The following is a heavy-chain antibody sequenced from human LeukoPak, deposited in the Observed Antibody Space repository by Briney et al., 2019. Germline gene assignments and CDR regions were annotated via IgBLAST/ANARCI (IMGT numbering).Heavy chain of an antibody. CDR3: ASPSKWELSDLDY. J-gene: IGHJ4*02. Sequence: SGPTLVNPTQTLTLTCTFSGFSLSTSGMRVSWIRQPPGKGLEWIGSIYHTGSTYYNPSLKSRVTISVDPSKNRFSLQLRSVTAADTAMYYCASPSKWELSDLDYWGQGTLVTVSS. D-gene: IGHD1-26*01. CDR1: GFSLSTSGMR. CDR2: IYHTGST. V-gene: IGHV4-39*01.